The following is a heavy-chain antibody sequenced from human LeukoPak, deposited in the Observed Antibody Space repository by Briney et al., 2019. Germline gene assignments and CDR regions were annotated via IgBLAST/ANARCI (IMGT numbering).Heavy chain of an antibody. CDR2: LYHSGST. J-gene: IGHJ5*02. V-gene: IGHV4-30-2*01. D-gene: IGHD3-22*01. Sequence: SQTLSLTCAVSGGSISSGGYSWSWIRQPPGKGLEWIGYLYHSGSTYYNPSLKSRVTISVDRSKNQFSLKLSSVTTADTAVYYCARGIQEDYYDSSGYYYSWFDPWGQGTLVTVSS. CDR3: ARGIQEDYYDSSGYYYSWFDP. CDR1: GGSISSGGYS.